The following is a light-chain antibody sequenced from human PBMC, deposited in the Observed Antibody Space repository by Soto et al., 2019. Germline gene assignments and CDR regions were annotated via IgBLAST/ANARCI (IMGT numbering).Light chain of an antibody. CDR2: GAS. CDR3: QQLNSYPRT. CDR1: QGISTY. J-gene: IGKJ3*01. V-gene: IGKV1-9*01. Sequence: IQLTQSPSSLSASVGDRVTITCRASQGISTYLAWYQQKPGKAPKLLIYGASTLQSGVPSRFSGSGSGTDFTLTISSLQPEGFATYYCQQLNSYPRTFGPGTKVDIK.